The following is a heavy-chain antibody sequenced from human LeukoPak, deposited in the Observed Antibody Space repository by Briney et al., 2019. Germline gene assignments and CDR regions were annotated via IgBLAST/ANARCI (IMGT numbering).Heavy chain of an antibody. J-gene: IGHJ6*02. Sequence: GGSLRLSCAASGFTFNSYAMSWVRQPPGQGLEWVSVISGTDGNTYYADSVKGRFTISRDNSNNTLYLQMNSLRAEDTAVYYCAKDKRSGSYYYHFGMDVWGQGPTVTVSS. D-gene: IGHD1-26*01. V-gene: IGHV3-23*01. CDR2: ISGTDGNT. CDR3: AKDKRSGSYYYHFGMDV. CDR1: GFTFNSYA.